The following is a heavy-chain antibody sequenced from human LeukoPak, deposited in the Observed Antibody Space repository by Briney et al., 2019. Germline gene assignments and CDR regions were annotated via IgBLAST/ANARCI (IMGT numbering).Heavy chain of an antibody. CDR2: ISGSGGST. V-gene: IGHV3-23*01. Sequence: GGSLRLSCAASGFTFSIYAMNWVRQAPGKGLEWVSGISGSGGSTYYADSVKGRFTISRDNSKNTLFLQMNSLRAEDTAVYYCAKGTSPQYYYYMDVWGKGTTATVSS. CDR1: GFTFSIYA. D-gene: IGHD2-2*01. CDR3: AKGTSPQYYYYMDV. J-gene: IGHJ6*03.